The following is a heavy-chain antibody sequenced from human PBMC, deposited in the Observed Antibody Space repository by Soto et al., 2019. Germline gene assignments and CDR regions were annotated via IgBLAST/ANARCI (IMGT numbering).Heavy chain of an antibody. Sequence: SETLSLTCTVSGGSISSSSYYWGWIRQPPGKGLEWIGSIYYSGSTYYNPSLKSRVTISVDTSKNQFSLKLSSVTAADTAVYYCARDRQGSWTYIDYWGQGTLVTVSS. CDR3: ARDRQGSWTYIDY. CDR2: IYYSGST. J-gene: IGHJ4*02. V-gene: IGHV4-39*07. CDR1: GGSISSSSYY. D-gene: IGHD3-10*01.